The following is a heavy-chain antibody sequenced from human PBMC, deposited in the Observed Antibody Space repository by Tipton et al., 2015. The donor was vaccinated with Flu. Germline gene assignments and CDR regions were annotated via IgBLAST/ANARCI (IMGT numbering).Heavy chain of an antibody. CDR2: IDTSGST. Sequence: GLVKPSQTLSLTCTVSGGSISSGSHYWSWIRQPAGKGLEWIGRIDTSGSTNYSPSLKSGVTISVDTSKNQFSLKLSAGTAADTTVYYCARAGHKSGSYGLLDDWGQGSLVTVSS. V-gene: IGHV4-61*02. CDR3: ARAGHKSGSYGLLDD. CDR1: GGSISSGSHY. J-gene: IGHJ4*02. D-gene: IGHD1-26*01.